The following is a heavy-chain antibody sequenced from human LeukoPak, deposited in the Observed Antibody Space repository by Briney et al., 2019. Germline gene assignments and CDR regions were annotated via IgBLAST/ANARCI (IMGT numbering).Heavy chain of an antibody. CDR2: IYYDGSNK. D-gene: IGHD4-23*01. V-gene: IGHV3-33*01. CDR1: GFTLSSYG. Sequence: GGSLRLSCVASGFTLSSYGMHWVRQAPGKGLEWVAVIYYDGSNKFCADSVKGRFTISRDNSKNTVYLQMNSLRAEDTAVYYCARDLGLYDYGGNIDYWGQGTLVTVSS. CDR3: ARDLGLYDYGGNIDY. J-gene: IGHJ4*02.